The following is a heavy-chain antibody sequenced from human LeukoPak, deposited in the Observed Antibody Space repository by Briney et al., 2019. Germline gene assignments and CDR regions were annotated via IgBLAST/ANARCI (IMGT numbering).Heavy chain of an antibody. J-gene: IGHJ6*02. D-gene: IGHD6-13*01. CDR1: GGSFSGYY. CDR2: INHSGST. V-gene: IGHV4-34*01. Sequence: PSETLSLTCAVYGGSFSGYYRSWIRQPPGKGLEWIGEINHSGSTNYNPSLKSRVTISVDTSKNQFSLKLSSVTAADTAVYYCARVPKYSSTKYYYYYYGMDVWGQGTTVTVSS. CDR3: ARVPKYSSTKYYYYYYGMDV.